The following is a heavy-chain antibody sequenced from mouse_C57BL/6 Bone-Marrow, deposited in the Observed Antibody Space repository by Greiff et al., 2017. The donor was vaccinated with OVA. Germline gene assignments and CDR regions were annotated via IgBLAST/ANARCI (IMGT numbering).Heavy chain of an antibody. CDR1: GYTFTDYY. D-gene: IGHD1-3*01. V-gene: IGHV1-19*01. Sequence: VQLQQSGPVLVKPGASVKMSCKASGYTFTDYYMNWVKQSHGKSLEWIGVINPYNGGTSYNQKFKGKATLTVDKSSSTAYMELNSLTSEDSAVYYCARGVDFYIWYFDVWGTVTTVTVSS. J-gene: IGHJ1*03. CDR2: INPYNGGT. CDR3: ARGVDFYIWYFDV.